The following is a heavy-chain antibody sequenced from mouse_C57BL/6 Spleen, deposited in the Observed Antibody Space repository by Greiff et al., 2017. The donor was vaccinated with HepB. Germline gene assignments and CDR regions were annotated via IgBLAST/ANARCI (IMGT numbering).Heavy chain of an antibody. CDR1: GYTFTSYT. CDR3: ARNRDYGSREGYFDV. CDR2: INPSSGYT. Sequence: QVQLKESGAELARPGASVKMSCKASGYTFTSYTMHWVKQRPGQGLEWIGYINPSSGYTKYNQKFKDKAPLTADKSSSTAYMQLSSLTSEDSAVYYCARNRDYGSREGYFDVWGTGTTVTVSS. V-gene: IGHV1-4*01. D-gene: IGHD1-1*01. J-gene: IGHJ1*03.